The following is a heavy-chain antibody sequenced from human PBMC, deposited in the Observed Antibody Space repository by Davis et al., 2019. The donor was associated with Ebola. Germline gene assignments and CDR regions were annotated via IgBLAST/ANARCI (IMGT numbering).Heavy chain of an antibody. Sequence: GESLKISCAASGFTFSSYSMNWVRQAPGKGLEWVSSISSSSSYIYYADSVKGRFTISRDNAKNSLYLQMNSLRAEDTAVYYCARVYWAQCSCSSTSCYLSCHYYYYGMDVWGQGTTVTVSS. D-gene: IGHD2-2*01. V-gene: IGHV3-21*01. CDR3: ARVYWAQCSCSSTSCYLSCHYYYYGMDV. J-gene: IGHJ6*02. CDR2: ISSSSSYI. CDR1: GFTFSSYS.